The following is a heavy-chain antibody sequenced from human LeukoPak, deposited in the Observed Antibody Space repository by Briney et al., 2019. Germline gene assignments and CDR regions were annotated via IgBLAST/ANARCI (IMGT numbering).Heavy chain of an antibody. CDR2: ISNDGSTT. CDR3: ARAHGYSSGWYGFFDY. J-gene: IGHJ4*02. Sequence: PGGSLRLSCAASGFTFSNYWIHWVRQAPGKGLVWVSRISNDGSTTAYADSVKGRFTISRDNSKNTLYLQMNSLRAEDTAVYYCARAHGYSSGWYGFFDYWGQGTLVTVSS. V-gene: IGHV3-74*01. CDR1: GFTFSNYW. D-gene: IGHD6-19*01.